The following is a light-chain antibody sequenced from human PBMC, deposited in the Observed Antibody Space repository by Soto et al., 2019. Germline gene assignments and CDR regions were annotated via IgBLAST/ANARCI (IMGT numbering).Light chain of an antibody. CDR1: QGVSSN. CDR2: GAS. Sequence: EIGRRQSQPTLSVSPGERATLSCRASQGVSSNLAWYQQKPGQAPRLLIYGASTRATGIPARFSGSGSGTEFTLTISSLQSEDFAVYYCQQYNNWPTWTFGQGTKVEIK. V-gene: IGKV3-15*01. CDR3: QQYNNWPTWT. J-gene: IGKJ1*01.